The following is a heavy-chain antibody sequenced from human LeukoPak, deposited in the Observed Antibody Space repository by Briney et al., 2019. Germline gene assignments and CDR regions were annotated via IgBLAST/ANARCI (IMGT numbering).Heavy chain of an antibody. D-gene: IGHD6-19*01. V-gene: IGHV4-4*07. CDR3: ARCPPGIAVAGRPKTRGYYMDV. CDR1: GGSISSYY. Sequence: PSETLSLTCTVSGGSISSYYWSWIRQPAGKGLEWIGRIYTSGSTNYNPSLKSRVTISVDKSKNQFSLKLSSVTAADTAVYYCARCPPGIAVAGRPKTRGYYMDVWGKGTTVTVSS. CDR2: IYTSGST. J-gene: IGHJ6*03.